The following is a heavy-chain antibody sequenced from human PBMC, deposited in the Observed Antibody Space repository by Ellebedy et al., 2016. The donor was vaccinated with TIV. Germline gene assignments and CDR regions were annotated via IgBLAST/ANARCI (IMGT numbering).Heavy chain of an antibody. Sequence: GGSLRLXCAASGFTFSSYGMHWVRQAPGKGLEWVAVIWYDGSNKYYADSVKGRFTISRDNSKNTLYLQMNSLRAEDTAVYYCARDHTMVRGVTNYGMDVWGQGTTVTVSS. V-gene: IGHV3-33*01. CDR1: GFTFSSYG. D-gene: IGHD3-10*01. CDR3: ARDHTMVRGVTNYGMDV. J-gene: IGHJ6*02. CDR2: IWYDGSNK.